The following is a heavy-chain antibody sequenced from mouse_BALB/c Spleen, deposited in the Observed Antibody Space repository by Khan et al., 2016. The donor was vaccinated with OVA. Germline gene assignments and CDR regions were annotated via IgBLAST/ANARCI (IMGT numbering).Heavy chain of an antibody. D-gene: IGHD1-1*01. CDR1: GYTFTSYW. CDR2: INPSTDYT. J-gene: IGHJ3*01. Sequence: VQLQESGAELAKPGASVKMPCKASGYTFTSYWMHWVKQRPGQGLEWIGYINPSTDYTEYNQKFKDKATLTADKSSSTAYMQLTSLTSEDSAVDYCTKHGSSYAWCTYWGQGTLVTGSA. CDR3: TKHGSSYAWCTY. V-gene: IGHV1-7*01.